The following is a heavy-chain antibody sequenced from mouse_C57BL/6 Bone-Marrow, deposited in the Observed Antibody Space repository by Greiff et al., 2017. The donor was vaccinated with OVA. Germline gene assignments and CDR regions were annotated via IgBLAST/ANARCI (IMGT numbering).Heavy chain of an antibody. CDR2: IYPRSGNT. CDR1: GYTFTSYG. J-gene: IGHJ3*01. CDR3: ARRILRGAY. Sequence: QVQLQQSGAELARPGASVKLSCKASGYTFTSYGISWVKQRTGQGLEWIGEIYPRSGNTYYNEKFKGKATLTADKSSSTAYMELRSLTSEDSAVYFCARRILRGAYWGQGTLVTVSA. D-gene: IGHD1-1*01. V-gene: IGHV1-81*01.